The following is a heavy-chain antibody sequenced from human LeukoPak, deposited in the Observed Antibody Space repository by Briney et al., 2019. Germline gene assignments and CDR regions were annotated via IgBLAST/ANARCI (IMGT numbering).Heavy chain of an antibody. CDR3: ARLSRYGSGSYDDY. V-gene: IGHV3-23*01. CDR2: ISGSGGST. D-gene: IGHD3-10*01. Sequence: GGSLRLSCAASGFTFSSYAMSWVRQAPGKGLEWVSAISGSGGSTYYADSVKGRFTISRDNSKNTLYLQMNSLRAEDTAVYYCARLSRYGSGSYDDYWGRGTLVTVSS. CDR1: GFTFSSYA. J-gene: IGHJ4*02.